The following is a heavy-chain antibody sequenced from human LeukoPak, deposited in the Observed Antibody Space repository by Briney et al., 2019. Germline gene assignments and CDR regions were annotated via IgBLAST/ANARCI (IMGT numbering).Heavy chain of an antibody. V-gene: IGHV1-18*01. D-gene: IGHD4-23*01. CDR1: GYTFTSYG. CDR3: ARDLLGSGKGPWDY. J-gene: IGHJ4*02. CDR2: ISAYNGNT. Sequence: ASVKVSCKASGYTFTSYGISWVRQAPGQGLEWMGWISAYNGNTNYAQKLQGRVTMTTDTSTSTAYMELRSLRSDDTAVYYCARDLLGSGKGPWDYWGQGTLVTVSS.